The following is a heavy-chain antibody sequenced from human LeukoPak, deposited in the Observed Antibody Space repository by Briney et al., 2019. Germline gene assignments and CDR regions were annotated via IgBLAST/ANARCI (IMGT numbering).Heavy chain of an antibody. CDR1: GFTFVNYA. J-gene: IGHJ4*02. D-gene: IGHD2-8*02. V-gene: IGHV3-23*01. CDR3: AKALQSTGWAYNDY. CDR2: VVGGGSTT. Sequence: GGTLRLSCAASGFTFVNYAMSWVRQAPGKGLEWVSAVVGGGSTTFYADSVKGRFTISRDNSRNTVYLQINSLRAEDTAVYYCAKALQSTGWAYNDYWGQGTLVTVSS.